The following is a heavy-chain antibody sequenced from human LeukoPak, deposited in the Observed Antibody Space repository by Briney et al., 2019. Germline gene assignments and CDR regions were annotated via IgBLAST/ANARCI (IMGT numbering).Heavy chain of an antibody. CDR3: AKGGLLSAVDY. J-gene: IGHJ4*02. D-gene: IGHD1-26*01. CDR2: ISYDGSNK. Sequence: PGRSLRLSCAASGFTFSSYAMHWVRQAPGKGLEWVAVISYDGSNKYYADSVKGRLTISRDNSKNTLYLQMNSLRAEDTAVYYCAKGGLLSAVDYWGQGTLVTVSS. V-gene: IGHV3-30-3*01. CDR1: GFTFSSYA.